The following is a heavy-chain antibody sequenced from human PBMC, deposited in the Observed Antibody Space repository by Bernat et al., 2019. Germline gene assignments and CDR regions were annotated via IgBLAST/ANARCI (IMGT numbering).Heavy chain of an antibody. CDR3: ASDPAYGAIDL. V-gene: IGHV3-7*01. J-gene: IGHJ5*02. CDR1: GFTFSHSW. CDR2: IKEDGGQT. D-gene: IGHD4/OR15-4a*01. Sequence: EVQLVESGGGLVQPGGSLRLSCATSGFTFSHSWMSWLRQAPGKGLEWVANIKEDGGQTNYVDSVKGRFTMSRDNAKNSLFLQMNSLKAEDTAVYFCASDPAYGAIDLWGQGTLVTVSS.